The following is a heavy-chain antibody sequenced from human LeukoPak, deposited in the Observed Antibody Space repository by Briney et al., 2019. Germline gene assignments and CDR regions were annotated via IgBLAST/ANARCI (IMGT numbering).Heavy chain of an antibody. J-gene: IGHJ5*02. CDR2: INHSGST. V-gene: IGHV4-34*01. CDR3: ARGQQLVRHWFDP. Sequence: SETLSLTCAVYGGSFSGYFWSWIRQPPGKGLEWIGEINHSGSTNYNPSLKSRVTISVDTSKNQFSLKLNSVTAADTAVYYCARGQQLVRHWFDPWGQGTLVTVSS. D-gene: IGHD6-13*01. CDR1: GGSFSGYF.